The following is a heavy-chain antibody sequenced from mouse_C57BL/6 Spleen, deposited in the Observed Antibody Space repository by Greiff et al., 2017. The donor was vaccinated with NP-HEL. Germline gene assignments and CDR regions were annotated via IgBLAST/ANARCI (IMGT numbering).Heavy chain of an antibody. CDR2: IYPGNGDT. D-gene: IGHD1-1*01. CDR1: GYTFTSYN. V-gene: IGHV1-12*01. CDR3: ARSAYLITPYYYAMDY. Sequence: QSGAELVRPGASVKMSCKASGYTFTSYNMHWVKQTPRQGLEWIGAIYPGNGDTSYNQKFKGKATLTVDKSSSTAYMQLSSLTSEDSAVYFCARSAYLITPYYYAMDYWGQGTSVTVSS. J-gene: IGHJ4*01.